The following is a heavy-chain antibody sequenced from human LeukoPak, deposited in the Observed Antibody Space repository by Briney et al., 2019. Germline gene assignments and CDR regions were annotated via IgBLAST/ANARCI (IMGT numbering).Heavy chain of an antibody. CDR1: GFTFSSYS. D-gene: IGHD1-26*01. CDR2: ISSSSSYI. J-gene: IGHJ5*02. V-gene: IGHV3-21*01. Sequence: GGSLRLSCAASGFTFSSYSMNWVRQAPGKGLEWVSSISSSSSYIYYADSVKGRFTISRDNAKNSLYLQMNSLRAEDTAVYYCARDYSGSNNWFDPWGQGTLVTVPS. CDR3: ARDYSGSNNWFDP.